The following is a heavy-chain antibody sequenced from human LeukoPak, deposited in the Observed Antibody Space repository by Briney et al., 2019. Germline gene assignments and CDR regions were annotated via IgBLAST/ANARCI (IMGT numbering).Heavy chain of an antibody. D-gene: IGHD1-1*01. Sequence: GGSLLLFCAASGYTFSCCSMNWVRQAPGKGLEWLSSINKSDDDKYHADSVQGPFTISRDNAKNSLYLQMNTLRAEDTAVYYCARELDRIQDLDDWGQGTQVTVS. CDR2: INKSDDDK. CDR1: GYTFSCCS. CDR3: ARELDRIQDLDD. J-gene: IGHJ4*02. V-gene: IGHV3-21*01.